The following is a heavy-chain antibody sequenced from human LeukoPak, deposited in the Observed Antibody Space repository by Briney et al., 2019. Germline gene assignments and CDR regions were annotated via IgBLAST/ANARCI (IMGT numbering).Heavy chain of an antibody. CDR2: IYYSGNT. J-gene: IGHJ4*02. CDR3: ARGGTSRFDY. Sequence: PSETLSLTCTVSGGSIRTSSYYWAWIRQPPGKGLEWIASIYYSGNTYYTPSLKSRLTISGDTSKNQFSLKLSSVTAADTAVYYCARGGTSRFDYWGQGTLSPSPQ. V-gene: IGHV4-39*01. D-gene: IGHD3-16*01. CDR1: GGSIRTSSYY.